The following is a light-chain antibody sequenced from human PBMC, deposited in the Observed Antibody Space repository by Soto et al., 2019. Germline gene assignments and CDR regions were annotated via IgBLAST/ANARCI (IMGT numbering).Light chain of an antibody. CDR1: QGIDRW. Sequence: EIQETVDPSALSASFEDRVTITCRASQGIDRWLAWYQQKPGEAPKVLIYAASSLRSGVPSRFSGSGYGTDFSLTISSLQPEDLATYYCKQSKSFPLTFGGGTKVDI. V-gene: IGKV1-12*01. CDR2: AAS. J-gene: IGKJ4*01. CDR3: KQSKSFPLT.